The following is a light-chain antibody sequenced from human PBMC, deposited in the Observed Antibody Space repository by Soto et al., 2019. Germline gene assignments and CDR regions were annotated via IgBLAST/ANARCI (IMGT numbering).Light chain of an antibody. CDR3: QQHSKWPIT. V-gene: IGKV3-15*01. CDR2: GIS. Sequence: EIVMTQSPGTLSLSPGETATLSCRASQTIGRNYLAWYQQKPGQAPRLLIYGISTRAADIPARFSGSGFGTDFTLTISSLQSEDFAVYYCQQHSKWPITFGQGTRLEIK. CDR1: QTIGRN. J-gene: IGKJ5*01.